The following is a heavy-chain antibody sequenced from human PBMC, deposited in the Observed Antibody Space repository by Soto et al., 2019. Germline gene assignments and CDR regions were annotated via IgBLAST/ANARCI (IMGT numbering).Heavy chain of an antibody. D-gene: IGHD2-2*01. V-gene: IGHV4-59*01. Sequence: QVQLQESGPGLVKPSETLSLTCTVSGGSISSYYWSWIRQPPGKGLEWIGYIYYSGSTNYNPSLKSRVTISVDTSKNQFSLKLSSVTAADTAVYYCARDHCSSTSCNNWFDPWGQGTLFTVSS. J-gene: IGHJ5*02. CDR3: ARDHCSSTSCNNWFDP. CDR2: IYYSGST. CDR1: GGSISSYY.